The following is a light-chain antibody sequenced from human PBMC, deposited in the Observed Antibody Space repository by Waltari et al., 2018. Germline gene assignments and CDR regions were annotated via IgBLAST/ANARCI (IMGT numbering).Light chain of an antibody. V-gene: IGLV3-25*03. CDR1: ALPKKY. CDR3: LSPETRGSWV. J-gene: IGLJ2*01. Sequence: SYELTQSPSVSLSPGPTPRITCRGDALPKKYAYWYQKKPGQAPVLIIFKDRERPSGIPERFSGSTSGTTVTLTITGVQAEDEADYYCLSPETRGSWVFGGGTKLTVL. CDR2: KDR.